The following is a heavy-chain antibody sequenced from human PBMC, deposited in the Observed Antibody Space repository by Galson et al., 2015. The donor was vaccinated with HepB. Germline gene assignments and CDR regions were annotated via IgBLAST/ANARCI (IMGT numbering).Heavy chain of an antibody. CDR3: ARDPYCSSTSCYRGLHWFDP. Sequence: SLRLSCAASGFTFSDYYMSWIRQAPGKGLEWVSYISSSGSTIYYADSVKGRFTISRDNAKNSLYLQMNSLRAEDTAVYYCARDPYCSSTSCYRGLHWFDPWGQGTLVTVSS. CDR1: GFTFSDYY. CDR2: ISSSGSTI. V-gene: IGHV3-11*01. D-gene: IGHD2-2*01. J-gene: IGHJ5*02.